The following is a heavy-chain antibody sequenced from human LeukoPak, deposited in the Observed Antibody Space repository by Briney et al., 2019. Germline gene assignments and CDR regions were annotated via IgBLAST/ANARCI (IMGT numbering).Heavy chain of an antibody. J-gene: IGHJ5*02. CDR1: GFSFSSYG. Sequence: PGGSLRLSCAGSGFSFSSYGMHWVRQAPGKGLEWMAFIRSDGSNKYYADSVKGRFTISRDNSKNTLYLQMNSLRAEDTAVYYCAKEGITGTNRLNWFDPWGQGTLVTVSS. CDR2: IRSDGSNK. V-gene: IGHV3-30*02. D-gene: IGHD1-7*01. CDR3: AKEGITGTNRLNWFDP.